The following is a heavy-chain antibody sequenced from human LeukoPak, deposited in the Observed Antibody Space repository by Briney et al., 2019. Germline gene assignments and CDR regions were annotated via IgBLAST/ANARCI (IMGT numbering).Heavy chain of an antibody. CDR3: ARHRTYSSSSPFDY. D-gene: IGHD6-6*01. CDR1: GGSISSLY. V-gene: IGHV4-59*08. J-gene: IGHJ4*02. Sequence: KPAETLYLTCSVSGGSISSLYWSWIGQPPGKGLEWIGYIYYTGSTNYNPSLKCRVTMFVDMSKNQFSMRLSSVTAADTAVYYCARHRTYSSSSPFDYWGQASLAADSS. CDR2: IYYTGST.